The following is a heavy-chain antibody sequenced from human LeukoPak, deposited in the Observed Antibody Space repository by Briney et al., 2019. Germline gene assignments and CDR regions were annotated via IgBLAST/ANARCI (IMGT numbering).Heavy chain of an antibody. D-gene: IGHD6-13*01. CDR3: ARVSSSWYGYFQH. CDR2: IYYSGST. V-gene: IGHV4-59*08. J-gene: IGHJ1*01. Sequence: SETLSLTCTVSGGSISSYYWSWIRQPPGKGLEWIGYIYYSGSTNYNPSLKSRVTISVDTSKNQFSLKLSSVTAADTAVYYCARVSSSWYGYFQHWGQGTLVTVSS. CDR1: GGSISSYY.